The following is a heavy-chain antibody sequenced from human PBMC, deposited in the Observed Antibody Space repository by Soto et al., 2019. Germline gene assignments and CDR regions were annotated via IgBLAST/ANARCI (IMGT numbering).Heavy chain of an antibody. Sequence: GGSLRLSCAASGFTFSSYAMHWVRQAPGKGLEWVAVISYDGSNKYYADSVKGRFTISRDNSKNALYLQMNSLRAEDTAVYYCARGVDIVATPDGAFDIWGQGTMVTVSS. D-gene: IGHD5-12*01. J-gene: IGHJ3*02. V-gene: IGHV3-30-3*01. CDR1: GFTFSSYA. CDR2: ISYDGSNK. CDR3: ARGVDIVATPDGAFDI.